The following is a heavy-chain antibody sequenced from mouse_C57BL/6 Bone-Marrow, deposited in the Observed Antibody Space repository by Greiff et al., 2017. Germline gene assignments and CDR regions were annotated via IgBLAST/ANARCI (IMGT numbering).Heavy chain of an antibody. CDR1: GFTFSDYG. Sequence: EVKLVESGGGLVKPGGSLKLSCAASGFTFSDYGMHWVRQAPGKGLEWVAYISSGSSTIYYADTVKGRFTISRDNAKNTLFLQMTSLRSEDTAMYYCARGGNLGAMDYWGQGTSVTVSS. V-gene: IGHV5-17*01. CDR2: ISSGSSTI. D-gene: IGHD2-1*01. CDR3: ARGGNLGAMDY. J-gene: IGHJ4*01.